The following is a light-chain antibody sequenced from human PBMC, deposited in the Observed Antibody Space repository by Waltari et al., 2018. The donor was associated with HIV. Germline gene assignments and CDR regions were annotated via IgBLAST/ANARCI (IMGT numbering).Light chain of an antibody. J-gene: IGKJ3*01. CDR1: QSISVD. CDR2: AAS. V-gene: IGKV1-39*01. CDR3: QQSFRGLT. Sequence: DIQMTQSPPSLSASLGDRVIITCRASQSISVDLNWYQQKPGRAPKLLIYAASSLHTGVPPRFSARGSGTEFTLTINSLQPEDFATYYCQQSFRGLTFGPVTKVDV.